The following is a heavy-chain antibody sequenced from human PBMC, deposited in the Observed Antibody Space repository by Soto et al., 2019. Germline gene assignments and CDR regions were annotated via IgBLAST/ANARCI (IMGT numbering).Heavy chain of an antibody. Sequence: EVPLVESGGGLVQPGGSLRLSCAASGFTVSSNYMNWVRQAPGKGLEWVSVIYSGGSTYYADSVKGRFTISRDNSNNTLYLQMNSLRAEDTAVYYCAREWYSSGWHYFGYWGQGTLVTVSS. D-gene: IGHD6-19*01. CDR1: GFTVSSNY. V-gene: IGHV3-66*01. CDR3: AREWYSSGWHYFGY. CDR2: IYSGGST. J-gene: IGHJ4*02.